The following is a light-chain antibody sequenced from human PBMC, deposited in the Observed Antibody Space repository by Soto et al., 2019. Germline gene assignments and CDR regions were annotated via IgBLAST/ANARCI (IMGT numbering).Light chain of an antibody. J-gene: IGKJ5*01. CDR3: QHYGAAPIT. V-gene: IGKV3-20*01. Sequence: ETVLTQSPGSLSLSPGDRATLSCRASQSVGYIVAWYQQIPGQPPKLLIFGASSRATGIADKFSGSGSGTDFTLTISRLEPEDFALYYCQHYGAAPITFGRGTRLEIK. CDR1: QSVGYI. CDR2: GAS.